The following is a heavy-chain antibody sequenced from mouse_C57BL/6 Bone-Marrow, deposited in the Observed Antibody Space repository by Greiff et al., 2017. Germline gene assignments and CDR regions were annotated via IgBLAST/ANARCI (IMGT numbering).Heavy chain of an antibody. CDR2: INPSNGGT. V-gene: IGHV1S81*02. Sequence: VQLQQSGAELVKPGASVKLSCKASGYTFTSYYMYWVKQRPGQGLEWIGDINPSNGGTDFNEKFKSKATLTVDKSSSTAYMQISSLTSEDSAVYYCTRSGYGGFAYWGQGTLVTVSA. D-gene: IGHD1-1*01. J-gene: IGHJ3*01. CDR3: TRSGYGGFAY. CDR1: GYTFTSYY.